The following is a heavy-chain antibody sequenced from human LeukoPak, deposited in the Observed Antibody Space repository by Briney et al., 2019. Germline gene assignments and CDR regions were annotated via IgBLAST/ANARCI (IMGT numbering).Heavy chain of an antibody. V-gene: IGHV3-21*01. D-gene: IGHD3-10*02. CDR1: GFTFNRYS. J-gene: IGHJ6*04. CDR2: ISTSSSYI. Sequence: GGSLRLSCAASGFTFNRYSINWVRQAPGKGLEWVSSISTSSSYIYYADSVKGRFTISRDNAKNSLYLQMNSLRAEDTAVYYCAELGITMIGGVWGKGTTVTISS. CDR3: AELGITMIGGV.